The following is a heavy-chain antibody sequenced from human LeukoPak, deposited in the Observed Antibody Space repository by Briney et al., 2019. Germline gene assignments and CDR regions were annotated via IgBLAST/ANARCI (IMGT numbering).Heavy chain of an antibody. CDR2: MNPNSGNT. V-gene: IGHV1-8*01. D-gene: IGHD3-3*01. Sequence: GASVKVSCKASGYTFTSYDINWVRQATGQGLEWMGWMNPNSGNTGYAQKFQGRVTMTRDTSTSTVYMELSSLRSEDTAVYYCARDLEKDYDFWSGYYFDYWGQGTLVTVSS. J-gene: IGHJ4*02. CDR1: GYTFTSYD. CDR3: ARDLEKDYDFWSGYYFDY.